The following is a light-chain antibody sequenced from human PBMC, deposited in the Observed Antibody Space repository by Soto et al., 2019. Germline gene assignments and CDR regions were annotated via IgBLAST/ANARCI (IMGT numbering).Light chain of an antibody. J-gene: IGKJ4*01. V-gene: IGKV3-20*01. CDR1: QSFSSSY. Sequence: EIVLTQSPGTLSLSPGERATLSCRASQSFSSSYLAWYQQKPGQAPRLLIYGTSSRATGIPDRFSGSGSGTDFTLTISRLEPEDFAVYYCQQYATSPLTFGGGTKVDI. CDR2: GTS. CDR3: QQYATSPLT.